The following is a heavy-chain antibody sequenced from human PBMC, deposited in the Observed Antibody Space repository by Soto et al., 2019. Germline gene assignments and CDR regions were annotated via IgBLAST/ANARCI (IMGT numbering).Heavy chain of an antibody. J-gene: IGHJ4*02. CDR2: ISYDGSNK. Sequence: GGSLILSCAASGFTFSSYGMHWVRQAPGKGLEWVAVISYDGSNKYYADSVKGRFTISRDNPKNTLYLQMNSLRAEDTAVYYCAKDGVAVAWNFDYWGQGTLVTVSS. CDR3: AKDGVAVAWNFDY. D-gene: IGHD6-19*01. V-gene: IGHV3-30*18. CDR1: GFTFSSYG.